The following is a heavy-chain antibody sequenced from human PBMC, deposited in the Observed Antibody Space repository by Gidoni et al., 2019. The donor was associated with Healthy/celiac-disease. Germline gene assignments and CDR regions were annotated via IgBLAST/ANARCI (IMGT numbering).Heavy chain of an antibody. CDR2: INHSGST. V-gene: IGHV4-34*01. Sequence: QVQLQQWGAGLLKPSEPLSLTCAAYGGSFSGYYWSWIRQPPGKGLEWIGEINHSGSTNYNPSLKSRVTISVDTSKNQFSLKLSSVTAADTAVYYCARGPGYSGYNYWGQGTLVTVSS. CDR1: GGSFSGYY. J-gene: IGHJ4*02. D-gene: IGHD5-12*01. CDR3: ARGPGYSGYNY.